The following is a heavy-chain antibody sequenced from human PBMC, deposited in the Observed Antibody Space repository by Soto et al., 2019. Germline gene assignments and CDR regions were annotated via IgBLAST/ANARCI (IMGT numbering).Heavy chain of an antibody. V-gene: IGHV1-69*01. CDR1: GGTFRRDA. J-gene: IGHJ4*02. CDR3: ARDYTT. Sequence: QVQLVQSGAEVKKPGSSVKVSCKAAGGTFRRDAFSWVRQAPGQGLEWMGGILPMFSTGNYAQRFQDRVTITADESTSTAYLELSRMRTEDTAMYYCARDYTTWGKGTLVTVSS. CDR2: ILPMFSTG. D-gene: IGHD1-1*01.